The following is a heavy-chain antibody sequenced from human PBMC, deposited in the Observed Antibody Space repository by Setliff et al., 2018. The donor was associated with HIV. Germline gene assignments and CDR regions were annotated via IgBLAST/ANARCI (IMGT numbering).Heavy chain of an antibody. V-gene: IGHV1-24*01. J-gene: IGHJ4*02. Sequence: ASVKVSCKISGYTLTELSIHWVRQAPGKGLEWMANFDPEDGETFYAQNLQGRVTMTTDKSTSTAYMELRSLRSDDTAVYYCARGQYGDELFDYWGQGTLVTVSS. CDR1: GYTLTELS. D-gene: IGHD4-17*01. CDR2: FDPEDGET. CDR3: ARGQYGDELFDY.